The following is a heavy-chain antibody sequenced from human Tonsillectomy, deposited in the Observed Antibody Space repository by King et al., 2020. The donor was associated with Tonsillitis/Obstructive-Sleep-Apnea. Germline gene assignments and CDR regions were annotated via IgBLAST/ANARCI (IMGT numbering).Heavy chain of an antibody. CDR2: INPNSGGT. Sequence: VQLVESGAEVKKPGASVKVSCKASGYTFTGHYMHWVRQAPGQGLEWMGRINPNSGGTNYAQKLQGRGTMTRYTTISTAYMELSRLRTDDTAVYYCARDQGIAGARDALDTWGQGTLVTVSS. CDR1: GYTFTGHY. D-gene: IGHD6-19*01. J-gene: IGHJ3*02. CDR3: ARDQGIAGARDALDT. V-gene: IGHV1-2*06.